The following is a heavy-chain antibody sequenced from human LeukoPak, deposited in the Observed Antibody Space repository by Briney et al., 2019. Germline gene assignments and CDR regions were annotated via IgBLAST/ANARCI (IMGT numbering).Heavy chain of an antibody. V-gene: IGHV3-23*01. J-gene: IGHJ6*02. CDR2: ISGSGGST. Sequence: SGGSLRLSCAASGFTFSSYAMSWVRQAPGKGLEWVSAISGSGGSTYYADSVKGRFTISRDNSKNTLYLQMNSLRAEDTAVYYCAKGPKVALYGMDVWGQGTTVTVSS. CDR1: GFTFSSYA. D-gene: IGHD2-15*01. CDR3: AKGPKVALYGMDV.